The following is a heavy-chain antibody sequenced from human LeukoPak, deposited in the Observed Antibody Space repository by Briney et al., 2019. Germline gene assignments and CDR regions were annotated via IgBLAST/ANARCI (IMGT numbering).Heavy chain of an antibody. CDR2: ISYDGSNK. CDR1: GFTFSSYG. D-gene: IGHD4-17*01. V-gene: IGHV3-30*03. Sequence: PGRSLRLSCAASGFTFSSYGMHWVRQAPGKGLEWVAVISYDGSNKYYADSVKGRFTISRDNSKNTLYLQMNSLRAEDTAVYYRARDLSGDYYYYGMDVWGQGTTVTVSS. CDR3: ARDLSGDYYYYGMDV. J-gene: IGHJ6*02.